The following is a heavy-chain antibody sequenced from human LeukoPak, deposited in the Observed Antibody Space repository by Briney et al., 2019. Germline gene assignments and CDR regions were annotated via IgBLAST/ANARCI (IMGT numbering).Heavy chain of an antibody. V-gene: IGHV3-30*01. Sequence: GRSPRLSCAASGFIFSNYAMHWVRQAPGKGLEWVALISSDGSKTYHADSVKGRFSISRDNSKNTLYLQLNSLRAEDTFVYYCARDSTYWYDSGSSGPHYFDYWGQGTLVTVSS. D-gene: IGHD3-10*01. J-gene: IGHJ4*02. CDR2: ISSDGSKT. CDR1: GFIFSNYA. CDR3: ARDSTYWYDSGSSGPHYFDY.